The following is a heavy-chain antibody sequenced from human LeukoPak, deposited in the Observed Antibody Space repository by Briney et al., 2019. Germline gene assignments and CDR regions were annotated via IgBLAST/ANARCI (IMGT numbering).Heavy chain of an antibody. CDR3: ARQTWLLDY. CDR2: IYYSGST. CDR1: GGPISSTTHY. Sequence: SETLSLTCTVSGGPISSTTHYCGWIRQPPGKGLEWIGSIYYSGSTFYNPSLKSRVTISVDTSKNQFTLKLSSVTAADTAVYYCARQTWLLDYWGQGTLVTVSS. D-gene: IGHD5-12*01. J-gene: IGHJ4*02. V-gene: IGHV4-39*01.